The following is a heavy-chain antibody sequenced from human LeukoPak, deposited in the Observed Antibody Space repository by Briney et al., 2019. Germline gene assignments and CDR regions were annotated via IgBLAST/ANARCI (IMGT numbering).Heavy chain of an antibody. CDR2: IIPIFGTA. CDR1: GGTFSSYA. Sequence: SVKVSCKASGGTFSSYAISWVRQAPGQGLEWMGGIIPIFGTANYAQKFQGRVTITADESTSTAYMELSSLRSEDTAVYYCARELSWYSGYDPRPPAFDYWGQGTLVTVSS. D-gene: IGHD5-12*01. V-gene: IGHV1-69*01. J-gene: IGHJ4*02. CDR3: ARELSWYSGYDPRPPAFDY.